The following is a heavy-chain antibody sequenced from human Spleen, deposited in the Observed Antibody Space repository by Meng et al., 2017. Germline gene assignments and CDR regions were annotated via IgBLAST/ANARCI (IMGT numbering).Heavy chain of an antibody. CDR2: INAGNGNT. Sequence: ASVKVSCKASGYTFSTYAIYWVRQAPGQGLERMGWINAGNGNTKYSQRFQGRVTITRDTSASTAYMELSSLRSEDTAVFYCARASAMITFGGVIVPVPDHDAFDIRGQGTMVTVSS. CDR3: ARASAMITFGGVIVPVPDHDAFDI. CDR1: GYTFSTYA. J-gene: IGHJ3*02. V-gene: IGHV1-3*01. D-gene: IGHD3-16*02.